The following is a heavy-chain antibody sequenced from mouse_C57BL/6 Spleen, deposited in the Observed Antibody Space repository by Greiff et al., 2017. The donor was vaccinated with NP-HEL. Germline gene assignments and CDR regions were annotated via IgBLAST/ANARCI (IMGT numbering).Heavy chain of an antibody. D-gene: IGHD1-1*01. CDR1: GFTFSSYA. J-gene: IGHJ2*01. CDR3: ARRRYPAYFDY. Sequence: EVQLVESGGGLVKPGGSLKLSCAASGFTFSSYAMSWVRQTPEKRLEWVATISDGGSYTYYPDNVKGRFTISRDNAKNNLYLQMSHLKSEDTAMYYCARRRYPAYFDYWGQGTTLTVSS. V-gene: IGHV5-4*03. CDR2: ISDGGSYT.